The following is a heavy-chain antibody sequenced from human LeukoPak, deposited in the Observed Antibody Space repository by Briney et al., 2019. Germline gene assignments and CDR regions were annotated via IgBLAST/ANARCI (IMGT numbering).Heavy chain of an antibody. CDR1: GYTFTGCY. V-gene: IGHV1-2*02. D-gene: IGHD3-22*01. CDR3: ARSSGYSLDDAFDI. J-gene: IGHJ3*02. CDR2: INPSSGGT. Sequence: GASVKVSCKASGYTFTGCYMHWVRLAPGQGLEWMGWINPSSGGTNYAQKFQGRVTMTTDTSISTAYMELSRLRSDDTAVYYCARSSGYSLDDAFDIWGQGTMVTVSS.